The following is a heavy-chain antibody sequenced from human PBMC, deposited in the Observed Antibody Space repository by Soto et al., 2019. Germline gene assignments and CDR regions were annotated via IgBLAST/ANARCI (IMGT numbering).Heavy chain of an antibody. CDR3: ATTRGLAVGGSLDY. J-gene: IGHJ4*02. Sequence: KTSQTLSLTCILSGGSITRRSSYWAWLRQPPGKGLEWVGTFYDGNTYHNPSPRSRITIAVDTSKNQFSLKLNSVAAADTAFYYCATTRGLAVGGSLDYWGQGMLVTVSS. D-gene: IGHD3-10*01. V-gene: IGHV4-39*01. CDR1: GGSITRRSSY. CDR2: FYDGNT.